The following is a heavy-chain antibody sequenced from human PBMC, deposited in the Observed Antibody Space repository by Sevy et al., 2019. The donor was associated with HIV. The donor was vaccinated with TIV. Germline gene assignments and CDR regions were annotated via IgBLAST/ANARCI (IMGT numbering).Heavy chain of an antibody. D-gene: IGHD6-19*01. Sequence: WGCLRLSCAASGFTFSSYAMHWVRQAPGKGLERVAVISYDGSNKYYADSVKGRFTISRDNSKNTLYLQINSLRAEDTAVYYCSRGSEALAGSYWVYWGQGTLVAVSS. CDR2: ISYDGSNK. CDR1: GFTFSSYA. V-gene: IGHV3-30-3*01. J-gene: IGHJ4*02. CDR3: SRGSEALAGSYWVY.